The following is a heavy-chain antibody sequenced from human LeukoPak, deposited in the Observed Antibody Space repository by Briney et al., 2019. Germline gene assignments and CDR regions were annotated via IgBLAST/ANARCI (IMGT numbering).Heavy chain of an antibody. D-gene: IGHD2-15*01. Sequence: PSETLSPTCTVSGGSISSYYWSWIRQPPGKGLEWIGYIYYSGSTNYNPSLKSRVTISVDTSKNQFSLKLSSVTAADTAVYYCARVRGGLDTWGQGTLVTVSS. CDR2: IYYSGST. CDR3: ARVRGGLDT. CDR1: GGSISSYY. J-gene: IGHJ5*02. V-gene: IGHV4-59*01.